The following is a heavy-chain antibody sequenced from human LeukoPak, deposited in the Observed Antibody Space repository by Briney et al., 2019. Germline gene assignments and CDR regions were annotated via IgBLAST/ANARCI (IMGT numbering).Heavy chain of an antibody. J-gene: IGHJ4*02. D-gene: IGHD3-16*01. CDR2: INSDGSNT. Sequence: PGGSLRLSCAASGFTFSSYWMHWVRQAPGKGLVWVSRINSDGSNTRYADSVKGRFTISRDNGEYTLFLQMNSLRAEDTAVYYCASLGQIDYWGQGTLVTVSS. CDR3: ASLGQIDY. CDR1: GFTFSSYW. V-gene: IGHV3-74*01.